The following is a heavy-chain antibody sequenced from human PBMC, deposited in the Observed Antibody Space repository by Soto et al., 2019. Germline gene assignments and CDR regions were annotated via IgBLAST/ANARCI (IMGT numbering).Heavy chain of an antibody. V-gene: IGHV3-30-3*01. D-gene: IGHD2-2*01. Sequence: QVQLVESGGGVVQPGRSLRLSCAASGFTFSSYAMHWVRQAPGKGLEWVAVISYDGSNKYYADSVKGRFTISRDNSKNTLYLQLNSLTAEDTAVYYCASERGYCSSTSCLYYYYGMVVWGQGSTVTVSS. CDR2: ISYDGSNK. J-gene: IGHJ6*02. CDR1: GFTFSSYA. CDR3: ASERGYCSSTSCLYYYYGMVV.